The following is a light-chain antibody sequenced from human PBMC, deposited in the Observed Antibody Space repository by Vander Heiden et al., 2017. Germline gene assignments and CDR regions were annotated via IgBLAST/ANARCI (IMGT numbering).Light chain of an antibody. V-gene: IGKV1-16*01. CDR2: AAS. J-gene: IGKJ3*01. CDR1: QGITNH. CDR3: QQYYTYPPT. Sequence: DIQMTPSPSSLSASVGDRVTITCRASQGITNHLAWFQQKPGRAPKSLIYAASSLQSGVPPRFSGGGSGTDFTLTINSLQPEDFATYYCQQYYTYPPTFGPGTKVDIK.